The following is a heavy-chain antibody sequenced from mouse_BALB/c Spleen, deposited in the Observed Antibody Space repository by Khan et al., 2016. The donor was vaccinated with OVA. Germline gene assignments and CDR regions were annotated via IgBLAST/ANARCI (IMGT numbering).Heavy chain of an antibody. CDR3: ARWFAY. CDR1: GYSITSDYA. V-gene: IGHV3-2*02. J-gene: IGHJ3*01. Sequence: EVQLQESGPGLVKPSQSLSLTCTVTGYSITSDYAWNWIRQFPGNKLEWMVYMNYSGSTSYNPSLKSRISITRDSSKNQFFLHLNSVTSEDTATYYCARWFAYWGQGTLVTVSA. CDR2: MNYSGST.